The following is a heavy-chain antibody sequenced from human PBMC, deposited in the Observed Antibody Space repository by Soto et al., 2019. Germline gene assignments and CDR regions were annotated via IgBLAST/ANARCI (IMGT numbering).Heavy chain of an antibody. J-gene: IGHJ3*02. CDR1: GFTFSSSS. D-gene: IGHD2-21*02. CDR3: AREGGGNSHDAFDI. Sequence: SVKVSCKASGFTFSSSSVQWVRQARGQRLEWIGWIVVGSGNTIYAQRFQERVTITRDMSTSTAYMELSSLRSEDTAVYYCAREGGGNSHDAFDIWGQGTMVTVSS. CDR2: IVVGSGNT. V-gene: IGHV1-58*01.